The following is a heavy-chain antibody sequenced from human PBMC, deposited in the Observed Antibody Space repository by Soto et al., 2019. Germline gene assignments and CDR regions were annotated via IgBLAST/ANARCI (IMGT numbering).Heavy chain of an antibody. CDR1: RFNFSDHY. Sequence: GVLRLSCAASRFNFSDHYMNWVRQAPGKGLEWVSYISGSSRYTNFADSVKGRFTISRDNAKNSLYLQMNSLRVEDTAVYYCARHTSGWHYYDYWGQGTPVTVSS. V-gene: IGHV3-11*06. CDR3: ARHTSGWHYYDY. D-gene: IGHD6-19*01. CDR2: ISGSSRYT. J-gene: IGHJ4*02.